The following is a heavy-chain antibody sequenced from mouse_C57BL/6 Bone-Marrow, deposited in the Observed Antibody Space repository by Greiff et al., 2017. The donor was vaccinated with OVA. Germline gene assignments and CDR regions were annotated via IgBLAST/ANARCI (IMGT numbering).Heavy chain of an antibody. CDR2: ISSGGSYN. CDR3: ARQNSNQCAY. CDR1: GFNFSSYG. V-gene: IGHV5-6*02. J-gene: IGHJ3*01. Sequence: DVMLVESGGDLVKPGGSLKLSCAASGFNFSSYGMSWVRQTPDKRLEWVATISSGGSYNSYPDNVKGRFTITRDNATNTLYMHMSSLKSKDTAMYFCARQNSNQCAYWGQGTLVTVSA. D-gene: IGHD2-5*01.